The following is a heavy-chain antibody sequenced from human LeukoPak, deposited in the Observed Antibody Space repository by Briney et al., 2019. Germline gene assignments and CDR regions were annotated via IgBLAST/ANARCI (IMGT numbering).Heavy chain of an antibody. CDR3: ASAPPNYDRSGHDHFHY. V-gene: IGHV3-30*19. CDR1: GFTFSSYG. D-gene: IGHD3-22*01. J-gene: IGHJ4*02. Sequence: GGSLRLSCAASGFTFSSYGMHWVRQAPGKGLEWVAIISYDGVYKYYGDSVKGRFTISRDNSRNMLYLQMNSLRAEDTAVYYCASAPPNYDRSGHDHFHYWGQGTLVTVSS. CDR2: ISYDGVYK.